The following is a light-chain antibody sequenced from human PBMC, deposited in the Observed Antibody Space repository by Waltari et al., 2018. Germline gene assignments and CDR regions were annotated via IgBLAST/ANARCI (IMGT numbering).Light chain of an antibody. J-gene: IGLJ3*02. V-gene: IGLV2-23*01. CDR2: EAN. CDR3: CSFAPTSILL. CDR1: SSDVGSSNL. Sequence: SALTQPASVSGSPGQSITISCTGTSSDVGSSNLVSWYQQHPGKAPKLIIYEANKRPSGVSNRFSGSKSGITASLRISGLQAEDEADYYCCSFAPTSILLFGGGTKLTV.